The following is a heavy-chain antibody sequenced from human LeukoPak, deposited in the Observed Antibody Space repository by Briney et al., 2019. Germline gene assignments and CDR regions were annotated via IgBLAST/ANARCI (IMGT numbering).Heavy chain of an antibody. CDR1: GFTFTGYA. V-gene: IGHV3-23*01. J-gene: IGHJ4*02. CDR3: AKESSRLVLWYGDYFDY. Sequence: GGSMRLSCAASGFTFTGYAMSWVRQAPGKGLEWVSAISGSGHSTDYADSVKGRFTISRDNSKNTLYLQMNSLRAEDTAVYYCAKESSRLVLWYGDYFDYWGQGILVTVSS. D-gene: IGHD3-22*01. CDR2: ISGSGHST.